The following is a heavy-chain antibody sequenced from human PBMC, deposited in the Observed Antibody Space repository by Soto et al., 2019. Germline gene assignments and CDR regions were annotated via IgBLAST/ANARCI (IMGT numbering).Heavy chain of an antibody. D-gene: IGHD6-25*01. Sequence: QVRLQESGPGLVKPSQTLSLTCTVSGGSVSSGGFYWNWIRQHPGKGLEWIGYMYNDGRTEYNPSLKSRVSISVDTPKNQFSPKVMSVTVADTAVYYCTREAGYWGQGILVTVSS. CDR3: TREAGY. V-gene: IGHV4-31*03. J-gene: IGHJ4*02. CDR1: GGSVSSGGFY. CDR2: MYNDGRT.